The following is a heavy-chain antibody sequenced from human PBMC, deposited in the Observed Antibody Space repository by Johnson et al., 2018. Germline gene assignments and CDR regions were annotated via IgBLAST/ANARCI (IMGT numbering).Heavy chain of an antibody. CDR3: ARDGSFHWFDP. CDR1: GFTFDDYA. J-gene: IGHJ5*02. V-gene: IGHV3-9*01. Sequence: VQLQESGGGLVQPGGSLRLSCAASGFTFDDYAMHWVRQAPGKGLEWVSGISWNSGSIGYADSVKGRFTISRDNAKNSLYLQMNSLRAEDTAVYYCARDGSFHWFDPWGQGTLVTVSS. CDR2: ISWNSGSI.